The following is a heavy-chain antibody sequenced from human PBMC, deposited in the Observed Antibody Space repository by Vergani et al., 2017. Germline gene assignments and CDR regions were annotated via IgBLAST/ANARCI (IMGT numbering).Heavy chain of an antibody. D-gene: IGHD3-3*01. V-gene: IGHV4-61*08. CDR3: ARAGNGYYDFWSGYFDY. J-gene: IGHJ4*02. CDR1: GGSISSGGYY. Sequence: QVQLQESGPGLVKPSQTLSLTCTVSGGSISSGGYYWSWIRQHPGKGLEWIGYIYYSGSTNYNPSLKSRVTISVDTSKNQFSLKLSSVTAADTAVYYCARAGNGYYDFWSGYFDYWGQGTLVTVSS. CDR2: IYYSGST.